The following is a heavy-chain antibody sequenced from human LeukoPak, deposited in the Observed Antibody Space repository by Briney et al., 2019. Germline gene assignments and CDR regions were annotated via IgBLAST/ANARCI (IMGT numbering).Heavy chain of an antibody. D-gene: IGHD6-13*01. CDR3: ARHKQQLEGWFDP. CDR1: GDSISSYY. Sequence: SETLSLTCTVSGDSISSYYWSWIRQSPGKGLEWIGYMYGTGSTNYNPSLKSRVNISVDTSKNQFSLKLSSVTAADTAVYYCARHKQQLEGWFDPWGQGTLVTVSS. J-gene: IGHJ5*02. V-gene: IGHV4-59*08. CDR2: MYGTGST.